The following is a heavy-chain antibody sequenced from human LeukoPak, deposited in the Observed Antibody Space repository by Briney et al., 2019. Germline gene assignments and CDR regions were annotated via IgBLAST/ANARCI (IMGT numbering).Heavy chain of an antibody. CDR2: IKQDGSEK. CDR3: ARDGIYCSSTSCYFDY. J-gene: IGHJ4*02. D-gene: IGHD2-2*01. V-gene: IGHV3-7*03. Sequence: GGSRRLSSAASGFTFSCYWMSWVRQAPGNGLEWVANIKQDGSEKYYVDSVKGRFTISRDNAKNSLYLQMNSLRAEDTAVYYCARDGIYCSSTSCYFDYWGQGTLVTVSS. CDR1: GFTFSCYW.